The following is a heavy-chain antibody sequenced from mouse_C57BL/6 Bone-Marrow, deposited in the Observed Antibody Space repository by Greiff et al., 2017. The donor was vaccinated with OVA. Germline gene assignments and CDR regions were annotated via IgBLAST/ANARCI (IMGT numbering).Heavy chain of an antibody. CDR1: GFSLTSYA. Sequence: QVQLQQSGPGLVAPSKILSITCTASGFSLTSYAISWVRQPPGKGLEWLGVICTGGGTNYNSALKSRLSISKDNSTCQVFLKMSSLQTDDTAGYYCARHYYSRSYFDYWGQGTALTVSS. J-gene: IGHJ2*01. D-gene: IGHD2-12*01. CDR2: ICTGGGT. V-gene: IGHV2-9-1*01. CDR3: ARHYYSRSYFDY.